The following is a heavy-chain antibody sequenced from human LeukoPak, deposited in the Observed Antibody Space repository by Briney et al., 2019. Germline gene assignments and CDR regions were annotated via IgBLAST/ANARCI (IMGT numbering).Heavy chain of an antibody. J-gene: IGHJ6*03. CDR1: GGTFSSYA. Sequence: GASVKVSCKASGGTFSSYAISWVRQAPGQGLEWMGGIIPIFGTANYAQKFQGRVTITTDESTSTAYMELSSLRSEDTAAYYCARAGGSGSYYYYMDVWGKGTTVTVSS. CDR2: IIPIFGTA. D-gene: IGHD3-10*01. CDR3: ARAGGSGSYYYYMDV. V-gene: IGHV1-69*05.